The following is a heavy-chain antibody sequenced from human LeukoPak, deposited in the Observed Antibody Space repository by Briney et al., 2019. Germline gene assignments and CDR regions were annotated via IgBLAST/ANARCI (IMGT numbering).Heavy chain of an antibody. J-gene: IGHJ4*02. CDR1: GGSISSYY. CDR3: ARDSSGSSSWSLFDY. V-gene: IGHV4-39*07. D-gene: IGHD6-13*01. CDR2: FYHSGST. Sequence: PSETLSLTCTVSGGSISSYYWGWIRQPPGKGLEWIGSFYHSGSTYYNPSLKSRVTISVDTSKNQFSLKLSSVTAADTAVYYCARDSSGSSSWSLFDYWGQGTLVTVSS.